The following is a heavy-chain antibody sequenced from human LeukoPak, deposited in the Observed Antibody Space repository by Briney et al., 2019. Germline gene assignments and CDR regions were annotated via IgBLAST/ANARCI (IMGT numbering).Heavy chain of an antibody. CDR3: ARVPTDLSSSWYFDY. CDR2: IIPIFGTA. J-gene: IGHJ4*02. V-gene: IGHV1-69*13. D-gene: IGHD6-13*01. Sequence: ASVKVSCKASGGTFSSYAISWVRQAPGQGLEWMGGIIPIFGTANYAQKFQGRVTITADESTSTAYMELSSLRSEDTAVYYCARVPTDLSSSWYFDYWGQGTLVTVSS. CDR1: GGTFSSYA.